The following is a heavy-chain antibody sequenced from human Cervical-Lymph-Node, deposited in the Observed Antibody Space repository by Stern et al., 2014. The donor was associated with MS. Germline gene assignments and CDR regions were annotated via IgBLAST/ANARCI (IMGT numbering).Heavy chain of an antibody. CDR1: GYTFSKYG. CDR2: SSGHNDDT. CDR3: ARDPHIAVAGTGGGFDP. Sequence: VQLLESGAEVKKPGASVKVSCKTSGYTFSKYGISWVRQAPGQGLEWMGWSSGHNDDTNYVEKFQGRVTMTTDTSTSTAYLELRSLRSDDTAVYYCARDPHIAVAGTGGGFDPWGQGTLVTVAS. D-gene: IGHD6-19*01. V-gene: IGHV1-18*01. J-gene: IGHJ5*02.